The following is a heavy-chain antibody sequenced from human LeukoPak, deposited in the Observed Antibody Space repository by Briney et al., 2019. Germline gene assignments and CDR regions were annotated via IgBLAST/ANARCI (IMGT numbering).Heavy chain of an antibody. CDR2: INPSGGRT. V-gene: IGHV1-46*01. CDR3: ARTSGRCDYRCFDY. Sequence: ASVKVSFKASGYTFTSYYIHWVRQAPGQGLQWMGIINPSGGRTNYAQKFQGRVTMTRDTSTSTVYMDLSSLRSEDTAVYYCARTSGRCDYRCFDYWGQGTLVTISS. CDR1: GYTFTSYY. D-gene: IGHD4-17*01. J-gene: IGHJ4*02.